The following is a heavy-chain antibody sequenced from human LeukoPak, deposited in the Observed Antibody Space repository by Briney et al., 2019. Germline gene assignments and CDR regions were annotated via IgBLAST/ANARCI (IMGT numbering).Heavy chain of an antibody. CDR3: AKDGYYYDSSGYFDY. J-gene: IGHJ4*02. CDR2: ISYDGSNK. V-gene: IGHV3-30*18. Sequence: GGSLRLSCAASGFTFSTYGMHWVRQAPGKGLEWVAVISYDGSNKYYADSVKGRFTISRDNSKNTLYLQMNSLRAEDTAVYYCAKDGYYYDSSGYFDYWGQGTLVTVSS. D-gene: IGHD3-22*01. CDR1: GFTFSTYG.